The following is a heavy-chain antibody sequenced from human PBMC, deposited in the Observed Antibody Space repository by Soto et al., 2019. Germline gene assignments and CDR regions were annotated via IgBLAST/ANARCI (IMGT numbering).Heavy chain of an antibody. Sequence: GSLRLSCTASGFTFGDYAMSWFRQAPGKGLEWVGFIRSKAYGGTTEYAASVKGRFTISRDDSKSIAYLQMNSLKTEDTAVYYCTRVRRYFDWLPEDYWGQGTLVTVSS. D-gene: IGHD3-9*01. V-gene: IGHV3-49*03. CDR1: GFTFGDYA. CDR3: TRVRRYFDWLPEDY. J-gene: IGHJ4*02. CDR2: IRSKAYGGTT.